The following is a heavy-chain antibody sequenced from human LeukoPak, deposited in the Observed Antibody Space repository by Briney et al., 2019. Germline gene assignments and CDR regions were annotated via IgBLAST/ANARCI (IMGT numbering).Heavy chain of an antibody. D-gene: IGHD3-3*01. J-gene: IGHJ6*02. V-gene: IGHV1-18*04. CDR1: GYTFTGYY. CDR3: ARDPPRGDFWSGYLAYYYYGMDV. CDR2: ISAYNGNT. Sequence: ASVKVSCKASGYTFTGYYMHWVRQAPGQGLEWMGWISAYNGNTNYAQKLQGRVTMTTDTSTSTAYMELRSLRSDDTAVYYCARDPPRGDFWSGYLAYYYYGMDVWGQGTTVTISS.